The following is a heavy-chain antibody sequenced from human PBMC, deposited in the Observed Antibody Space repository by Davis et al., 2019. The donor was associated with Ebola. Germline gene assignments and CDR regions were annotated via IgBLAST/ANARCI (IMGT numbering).Heavy chain of an antibody. CDR2: IDPSDSDA. V-gene: IGHV5-10-1*01. CDR1: GYTFTSYW. D-gene: IGHD3-3*01. CDR3: ARSKRVAIFGVNYYYMDV. J-gene: IGHJ6*03. Sequence: GESLKISCKGSGYTFTSYWITWVRQMPGKGLEWMGRIDPSDSDAKYSPSFQGHVTISAEKSVTTAYLQWSSLKASDTAIYYCARSKRVAIFGVNYYYMDVWGKGTTVTVSS.